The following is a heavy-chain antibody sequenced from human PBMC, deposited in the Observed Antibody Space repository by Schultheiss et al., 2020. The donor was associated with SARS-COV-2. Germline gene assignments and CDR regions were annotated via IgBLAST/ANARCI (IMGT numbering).Heavy chain of an antibody. D-gene: IGHD3-16*01. CDR2: IYTSGST. CDR3: ARDRGSNYDYVWGSPRWYFDL. V-gene: IGHV4-4*07. CDR1: GGSISSYY. J-gene: IGHJ2*01. Sequence: SETLSLTCTVSGGSISSYYWSWIRQPAGKGLEWIGRIYTSGSTYYNPSLKSRVTISVDTSKNQFSLKLSSVTAADTAVYYCARDRGSNYDYVWGSPRWYFDLWGRGTLVTVSS.